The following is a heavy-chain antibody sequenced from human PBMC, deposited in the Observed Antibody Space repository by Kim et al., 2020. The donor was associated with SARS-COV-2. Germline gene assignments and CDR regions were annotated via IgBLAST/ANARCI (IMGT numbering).Heavy chain of an antibody. Sequence: SETLSLTCAVYGGSFSGYYWSWIRQPPGKGLEWIGEINHSGSTNYNPSLKSRVTISVDTSKNQFSLKLSSVTAADTAVYYCARFGYCGGGGCYEDWGQGT. J-gene: IGHJ4*02. V-gene: IGHV4-34*01. CDR2: INHSGST. D-gene: IGHD2-15*01. CDR3: ARFGYCGGGGCYED. CDR1: GGSFSGYY.